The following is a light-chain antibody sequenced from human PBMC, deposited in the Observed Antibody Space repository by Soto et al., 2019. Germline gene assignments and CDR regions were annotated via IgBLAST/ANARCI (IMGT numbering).Light chain of an antibody. CDR3: QQLKSYPLT. CDR1: QGISTY. J-gene: IGKJ4*01. V-gene: IGKV1-9*01. CDR2: AAS. Sequence: DIQLTQSPSFLSASVGDRVTITCRATQGISTYLAWYQQKPGKAPKLLIYAASTLQSGVPSRFSGSGSGTEFTLTINSLHPEDFATYYCQQLKSYPLTFGGGTKVEIK.